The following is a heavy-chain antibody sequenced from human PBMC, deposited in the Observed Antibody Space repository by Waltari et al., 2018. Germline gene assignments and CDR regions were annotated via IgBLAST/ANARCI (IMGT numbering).Heavy chain of an antibody. CDR2: ISWDGGST. CDR1: GFTFADYT. CDR3: AKDGGYSSSWYYFDY. Sequence: EVQLVESGGVVVQPGGSLRLSCAASGFTFADYTSHLVRQAPGKGLEWVSLISWDGGSTYYADSVKGRFTISRDNSKNSLYLQMNSLRTEDTALYYCAKDGGYSSSWYYFDYWGQGTLVTVSS. J-gene: IGHJ4*02. D-gene: IGHD6-13*01. V-gene: IGHV3-43*01.